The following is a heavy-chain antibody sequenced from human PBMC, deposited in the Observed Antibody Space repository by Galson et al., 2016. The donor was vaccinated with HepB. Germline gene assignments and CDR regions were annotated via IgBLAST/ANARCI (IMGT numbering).Heavy chain of an antibody. V-gene: IGHV4-4*02. J-gene: IGHJ4*02. D-gene: IGHD3-16*01. Sequence: SETLSLTCSVSGGSISSNDWWNWVRQPPGKGLEWIGEISHGGSTNYNPSHKSRVTMSVDKSKNQFSLKLSSVTAADTAVYYCATYTGYGDFDYWGQGALVTVSS. CDR3: ATYTGYGDFDY. CDR2: ISHGGST. CDR1: GGSISSNDW.